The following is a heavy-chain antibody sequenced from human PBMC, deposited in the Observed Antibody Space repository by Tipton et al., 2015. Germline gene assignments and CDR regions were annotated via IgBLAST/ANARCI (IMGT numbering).Heavy chain of an antibody. CDR3: ARAGYNGPYFDF. CDR1: GGSISTYY. V-gene: IGHV4-4*07. D-gene: IGHD5-12*01. Sequence: TLSLTCTVSGGSISTYYWSWLRQSAGKGLEWIGRIYNSGSTYFNPSFQSRVDMSVDTSKNHLSLKLSFVTAADTAVYYCARAGYNGPYFDFWGQGTLVTVSP. J-gene: IGHJ4*02. CDR2: IYNSGST.